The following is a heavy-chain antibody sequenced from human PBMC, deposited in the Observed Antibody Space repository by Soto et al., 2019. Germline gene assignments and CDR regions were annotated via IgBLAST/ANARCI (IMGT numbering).Heavy chain of an antibody. V-gene: IGHV1-2*04. CDR1: RDTFTSYY. CDR2: INPNSGGT. Sequence: ASVKVSCKAPRDTFTSYYINWVRQAPGQGLEWMGWINPNSGGTNYAQRFQGWVTMTRDTSISTAYMELSRLRSDDTAVYYCAREPLPRGAFDIWGQGTMVTVSS. CDR3: AREPLPRGAFDI. J-gene: IGHJ3*02.